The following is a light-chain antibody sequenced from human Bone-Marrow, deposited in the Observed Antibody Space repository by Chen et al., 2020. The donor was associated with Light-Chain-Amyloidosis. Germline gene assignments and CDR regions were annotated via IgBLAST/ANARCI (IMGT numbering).Light chain of an antibody. CDR2: KVT. CDR1: SSDVGGDNH. V-gene: IGLV2-14*01. Sequence: QSALTQPASVSGSPGQSITISCTGTSSDVGGDNHVSWYQQHPDKAPKLMISKVTNRPSWVPDRFSGSKSDNTASLTISELQTEDEADYFCSSYTITNTLVFGSGTRVTVL. J-gene: IGLJ1*01. CDR3: SSYTITNTLV.